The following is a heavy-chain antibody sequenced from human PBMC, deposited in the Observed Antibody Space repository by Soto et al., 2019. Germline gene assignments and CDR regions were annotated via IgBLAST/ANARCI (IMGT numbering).Heavy chain of an antibody. J-gene: IGHJ4*02. CDR1: GGSISSYY. CDR2: IYYSGST. CDR3: ARGNYRNDE. Sequence: SETLSLTCTVSGGSISSYYWSWIRQPPGKGLEWIGYIYYSGSTNYNTSLKSRVTISVDTSKNQFSLKLSSVTAADTAVYYCARGNYRNDEWGPGTLVTGS. D-gene: IGHD3-10*01. V-gene: IGHV4-59*01.